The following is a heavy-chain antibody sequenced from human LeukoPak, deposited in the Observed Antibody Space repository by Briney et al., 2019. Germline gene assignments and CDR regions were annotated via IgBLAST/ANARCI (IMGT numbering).Heavy chain of an antibody. CDR3: ARDQGATTFGFDY. V-gene: IGHV1-2*02. CDR1: GYTFTDYY. D-gene: IGHD1-26*01. J-gene: IGHJ4*02. CDR2: INPNSGGA. Sequence: ASVKVSCKASGYTFTDYYMHWVRQAPGQGLGWMGWINPNSGGANFAQKFQGRVTMTRDTSISTAYMELSGLRSDDTAVHYCARDQGATTFGFDYWGQGTLVTVSS.